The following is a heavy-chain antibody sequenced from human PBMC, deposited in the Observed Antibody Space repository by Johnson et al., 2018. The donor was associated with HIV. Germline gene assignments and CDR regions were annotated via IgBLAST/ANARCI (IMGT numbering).Heavy chain of an antibody. V-gene: IGHV3-30*04. CDR2: ISYDGSNK. D-gene: IGHD6-6*01. J-gene: IGHJ3*02. CDR1: GFTFSSYT. CDR3: ARDMGHRQLARDAFDI. Sequence: QVQLVESGGGVVQPGRSLRLSCTASGFTFSSYTIYWVRQTPGKGLEWVALISYDGSNKYYADSVKGRFTISRDNSKNTLFLQMNSLRPEDTAVYYCARDMGHRQLARDAFDIWGQGTMVT.